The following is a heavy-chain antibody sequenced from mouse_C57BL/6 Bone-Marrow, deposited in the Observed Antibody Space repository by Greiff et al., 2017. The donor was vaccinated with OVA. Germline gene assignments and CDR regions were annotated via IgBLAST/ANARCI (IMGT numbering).Heavy chain of an antibody. CDR1: GYTFTDHT. Sequence: QVQLQQSDAELVKPGASVKISCKVSGYTFTDHTIHWMKQRPEQGLEWIGYIYPRDGSTKYNEKFKGKATLTEDKASSTAYMQLNSLASGDSAVYFCAREEGYFGSSSYYFDYWGQGTTLTVSS. V-gene: IGHV1-78*01. CDR2: IYPRDGST. J-gene: IGHJ2*01. CDR3: AREEGYFGSSSYYFDY. D-gene: IGHD1-1*01.